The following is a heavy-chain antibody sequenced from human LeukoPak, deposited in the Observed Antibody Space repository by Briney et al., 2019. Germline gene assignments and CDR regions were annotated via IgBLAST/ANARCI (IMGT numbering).Heavy chain of an antibody. CDR1: GVSTSSYY. J-gene: IGHJ5*02. CDR3: ARSPWGTYNWFDP. CDR2: IYYSGST. D-gene: IGHD3-16*01. Sequence: SETLSLTCTVSGVSTSSYYWSWIRQPPGKGLEWIGYIYYSGSTNYNPSLKSRVTISVDTSKNQFSLKLSSVTAADTAVYYCARSPWGTYNWFDPWGQGTLVTVSS. V-gene: IGHV4-59*08.